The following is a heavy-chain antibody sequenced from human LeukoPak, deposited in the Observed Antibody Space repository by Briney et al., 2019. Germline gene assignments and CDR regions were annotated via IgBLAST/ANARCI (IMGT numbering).Heavy chain of an antibody. D-gene: IGHD5-12*01. CDR1: GGSIASGSYY. J-gene: IGHJ4*02. V-gene: IGHV4-61*01. CDR3: ARDRGDGYDYFWDY. Sequence: SQTLSLTCTVPGGSIASGSYYWSWIRQPPGKGLEWIGYIYYTGSTNYNPSLKSRVTISVDTSKNQFSLKLTSVTAADTAVYYCARDRGDGYDYFWDYWGQGTLVTVSS. CDR2: IYYTGST.